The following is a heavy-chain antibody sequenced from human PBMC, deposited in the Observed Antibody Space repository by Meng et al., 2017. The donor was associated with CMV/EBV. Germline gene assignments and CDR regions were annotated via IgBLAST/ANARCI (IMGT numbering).Heavy chain of an antibody. CDR3: AKDNSSYDSSGYLDY. J-gene: IGHJ4*02. CDR1: GFTFSSYA. D-gene: IGHD3-22*01. V-gene: IGHV3-23*03. Sequence: GESLKISCAASGFTFSSYAMSWVRQAPGKGLEWVSVIYSGGSSTYYADSVKGRFTISRDNSKNTLYLQMNSLRAEDTAVYYCAKDNSSYDSSGYLDYWGQGTLVTLL. CDR2: IYSGGSST.